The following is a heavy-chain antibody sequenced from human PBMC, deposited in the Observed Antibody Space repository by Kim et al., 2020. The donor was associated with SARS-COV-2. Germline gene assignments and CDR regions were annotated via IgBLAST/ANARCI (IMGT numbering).Heavy chain of an antibody. V-gene: IGHV3-49*03. Sequence: GGSLRLSCTASGFTFGDYAMSWFRQAPGKGLEWVGFIRSKAYGGTTEYAASVKGRFTISRDDSKSIAYLQMNSLKTEDTAVYYCTRDPHLFDTMTTTVGGAGFDPCGQGTLVTVSS. CDR2: IRSKAYGGTT. D-gene: IGHD4-17*01. CDR3: TRDPHLFDTMTTTVGGAGFDP. J-gene: IGHJ5*02. CDR1: GFTFGDYA.